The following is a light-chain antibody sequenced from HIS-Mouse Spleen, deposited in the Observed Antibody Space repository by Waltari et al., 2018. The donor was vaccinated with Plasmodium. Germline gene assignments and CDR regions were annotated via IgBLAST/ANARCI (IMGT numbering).Light chain of an antibody. V-gene: IGKV1-39*01. Sequence: DIQMTQSPSSLSASVGDRVTITCRASQSISSYLNWYQQKPGKAPKLLIYAASSLQSGVQSRFSGSGSGTDVTLTISSLQPEDFATYYCQQSYSTPPTFGGGTKVEIK. J-gene: IGKJ4*01. CDR1: QSISSY. CDR2: AAS. CDR3: QQSYSTPPT.